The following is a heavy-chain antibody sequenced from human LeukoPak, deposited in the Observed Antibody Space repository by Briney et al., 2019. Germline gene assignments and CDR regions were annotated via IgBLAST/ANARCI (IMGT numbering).Heavy chain of an antibody. CDR3: ARDLDRGDLYNWFDP. Sequence: SETLSLTCTVSGGSISSSSYYWGWIRQPPGKGLEWIGSIYYSGSTYYNPSLKSRVTISVDTSKNQFSLKLSSVTAADTAVYYCARDLDRGDLYNWFDPWGQGTLVTVSS. J-gene: IGHJ5*02. CDR2: IYYSGST. V-gene: IGHV4-39*07. CDR1: GGSISSSSYY. D-gene: IGHD3/OR15-3a*01.